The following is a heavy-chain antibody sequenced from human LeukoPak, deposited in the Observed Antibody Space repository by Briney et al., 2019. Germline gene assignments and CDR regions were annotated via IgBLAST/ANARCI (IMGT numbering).Heavy chain of an antibody. CDR2: IKQDGSEK. CDR1: GFTFSNFW. V-gene: IGHV3-7*01. D-gene: IGHD4-17*01. J-gene: IGHJ4*02. Sequence: GGSLRLSCAASGFTFSNFWMSWVRQAPGKGLEWVANIKQDGSEKYYVDSVKGRFTISRDNAKNSLYLQMNSLRAEDTAVYYCAGGATVTDYWGQGTLVTVSS. CDR3: AGGATVTDY.